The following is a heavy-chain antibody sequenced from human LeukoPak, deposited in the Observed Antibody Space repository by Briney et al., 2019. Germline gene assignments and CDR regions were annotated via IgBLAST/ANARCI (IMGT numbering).Heavy chain of an antibody. CDR3: ARGKTYYDISKDAFDI. Sequence: SETLSLTCTVSSGSISSYYWSWIRQPPGKGLEWIGYIYYSGSTNYNPSLKSRVTISVNTSKNQFSLKLSSVTAADTAVYYCARGKTYYDISKDAFDIWGQGTMVTVSS. D-gene: IGHD3-22*01. CDR1: SGSISSYY. V-gene: IGHV4-59*01. CDR2: IYYSGST. J-gene: IGHJ3*02.